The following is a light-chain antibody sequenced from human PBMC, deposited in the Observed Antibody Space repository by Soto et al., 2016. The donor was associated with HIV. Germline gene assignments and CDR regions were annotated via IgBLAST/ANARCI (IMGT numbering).Light chain of an antibody. J-gene: IGLJ2*01. CDR2: GEN. Sequence: SSELTQDPAVSVALGQTVRITCQGDSLRNNYASWYQKKAGQAPLLVIHGENNRPSGIPDRFSGSSSGDTVSLTISGVQAEDEADYYCNLRDRSDNLVVFGEGTKVTVL. V-gene: IGLV3-19*01. CDR1: SLRNNY. CDR3: NLRDRSDNLVV.